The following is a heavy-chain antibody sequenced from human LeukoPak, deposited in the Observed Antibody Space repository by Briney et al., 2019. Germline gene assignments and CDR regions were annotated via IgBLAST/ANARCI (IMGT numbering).Heavy chain of an antibody. V-gene: IGHV3-30*04. CDR1: GFTFSSYA. CDR2: ISYDGSNK. Sequence: GGSLRLSCAASGFTFSSYAMHWVRQAPGKGLEWVAVISYDGSNKYYADSVKGRFTISRDNSKNALYLQMNSLRAEDTAVYYCARVVAGAYDHWGQGTLVTVSS. CDR3: ARVVAGAYDH. J-gene: IGHJ4*02. D-gene: IGHD6-19*01.